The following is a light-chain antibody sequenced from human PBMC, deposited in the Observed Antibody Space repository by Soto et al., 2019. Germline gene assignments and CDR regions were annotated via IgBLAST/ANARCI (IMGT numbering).Light chain of an antibody. CDR1: NTDVGGYNY. Sequence: QSALTQPASVSGSPGQSITVSCTGTNTDVGGYNYVSWYQHRPGKAPRLMIYEVRNRLSGVSNRFSGSKSGNTASLTISGLQSEDEADYYCTSYTPIGPLVFGSGTKLTVL. J-gene: IGLJ6*01. V-gene: IGLV2-14*01. CDR3: TSYTPIGPLV. CDR2: EVR.